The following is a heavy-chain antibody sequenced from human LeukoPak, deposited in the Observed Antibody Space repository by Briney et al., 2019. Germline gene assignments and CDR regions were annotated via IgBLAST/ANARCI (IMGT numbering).Heavy chain of an antibody. V-gene: IGHV3-23*01. CDR3: ATLGVVRSSSGTFDY. Sequence: GGSLRLSCAASGFTFSSYAMSWVRQAPGKGLEWVSAISGSGGSTYYADSVKGRFTISRDNSKNTLYLQMNSLRAEDTAVYYCATLGVVRSSSGTFDYWGQGTLVTVSS. D-gene: IGHD2-21*01. J-gene: IGHJ4*02. CDR1: GFTFSSYA. CDR2: ISGSGGST.